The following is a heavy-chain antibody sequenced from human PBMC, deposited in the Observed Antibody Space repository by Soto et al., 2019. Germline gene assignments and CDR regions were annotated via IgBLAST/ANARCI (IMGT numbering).Heavy chain of an antibody. D-gene: IGHD4-17*01. J-gene: IGHJ4*02. Sequence: QFQLVQSGAEVKKPGSSVKVSCKASGGNFSSYAISWVRQAPGQGREWMGGIIPIFGTANYAQKFQGRVTITADESTSTAYRELSSLRSEDTALYYGARGTTVTTRFDYWGQGTLVTVSS. CDR3: ARGTTVTTRFDY. CDR1: GGNFSSYA. V-gene: IGHV1-69*12. CDR2: IIPIFGTA.